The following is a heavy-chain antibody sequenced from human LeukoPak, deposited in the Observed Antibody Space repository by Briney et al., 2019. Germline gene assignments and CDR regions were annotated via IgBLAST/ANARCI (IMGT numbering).Heavy chain of an antibody. CDR1: GDSISSSSYY. J-gene: IGHJ4*02. CDR3: ARTQRGDELTFDY. CDR2: IYYSGSI. D-gene: IGHD3-10*01. Sequence: SETLSLTCTVSGDSISSSSYYWGWIRQPPGKGLEWIGTIYYSGSIYYNPSLNSRVTISLDTSKNQFSLKLSSVTAADTAVYYCARTQRGDELTFDYWGQGTLVTVSS. V-gene: IGHV4-39*07.